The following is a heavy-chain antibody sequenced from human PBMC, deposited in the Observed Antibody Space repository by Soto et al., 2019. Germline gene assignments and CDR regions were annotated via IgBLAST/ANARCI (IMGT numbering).Heavy chain of an antibody. CDR1: GYSFTSYW. CDR2: IDPSDSYT. CDR3: ARHGKGCGGDCYSDAFDI. V-gene: IGHV5-10-1*01. Sequence: GESLKISCKGSGYSFTSYWISWVRQMPGKGLEWMGRIDPSDSYTNYSPSFQGHVTISADKSISTAYLQWSSLKASDTAMYYCARHGKGCGGDCYSDAFDIWGQGTMVTVSS. D-gene: IGHD2-21*02. J-gene: IGHJ3*02.